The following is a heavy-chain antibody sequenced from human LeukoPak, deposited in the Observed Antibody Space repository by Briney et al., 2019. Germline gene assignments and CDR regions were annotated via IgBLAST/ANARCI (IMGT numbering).Heavy chain of an antibody. CDR2: IYHSGSA. J-gene: IGHJ5*02. Sequence: SETLSLTCAVSGGSISSGGYSWSWIRQPPGKGLEWIGYIYHSGSAYYNPSLKSRVTISVDRSKNQFSLKLSSVTAADTAVYYCARVITMVRGPSDWFDPWGQGTLVTVSS. CDR1: GGSISSGGYS. D-gene: IGHD3-10*01. V-gene: IGHV4-30-2*01. CDR3: ARVITMVRGPSDWFDP.